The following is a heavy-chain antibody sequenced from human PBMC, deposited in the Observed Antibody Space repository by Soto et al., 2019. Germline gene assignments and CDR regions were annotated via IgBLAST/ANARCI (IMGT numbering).Heavy chain of an antibody. CDR2: IYSGGDT. CDR3: ARGGAGEPATRSYLDF. Sequence: EVQLVESGGGLIQPGGSLRLSCAASGFAVSNNFMTWVRQAPGKRLKWVAVIYSGGDTYYADSVKGRFIISRDNSKNMLHLQMNSLRVEDTAMYYCARGGAGEPATRSYLDFWGQGTPVTVSS. J-gene: IGHJ4*02. D-gene: IGHD4-17*01. CDR1: GFAVSNNF. V-gene: IGHV3-53*01.